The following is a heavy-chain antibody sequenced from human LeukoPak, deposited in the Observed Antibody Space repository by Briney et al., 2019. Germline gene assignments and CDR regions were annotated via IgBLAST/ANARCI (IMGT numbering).Heavy chain of an antibody. J-gene: IGHJ6*03. CDR3: ARSNYGPENYYYYMDV. V-gene: IGHV4-61*08. CDR1: GGSISSVGYY. CDR2: IYYSGST. D-gene: IGHD3-10*01. Sequence: PSETPSLTCTVSGGSISSVGYYWSWIRQHPGKGLEWIGYIYYSGSTNYNPSLKSRVTISVDTSKNQFSLKLSSVTAADTAVYYCARSNYGPENYYYYMDVWGKGTTVTVSS.